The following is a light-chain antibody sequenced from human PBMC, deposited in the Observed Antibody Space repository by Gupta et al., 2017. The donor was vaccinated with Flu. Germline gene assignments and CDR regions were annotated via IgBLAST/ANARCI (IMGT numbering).Light chain of an antibody. CDR2: LNSDGSH. CDR1: SGHSSYA. V-gene: IGLV4-69*01. J-gene: IGLJ3*02. CDR3: QTWGTGIRV. Sequence: LVLTQSPSASASLGASVKLTCTLSSGHSSYAIAWHQQQPEKGPRYLMTLNSDGSHSTGDGIPDRFSGSSSGAERNLTIASRQAEDEDDYYWQTWGTGIRVFGGGTKLTVL.